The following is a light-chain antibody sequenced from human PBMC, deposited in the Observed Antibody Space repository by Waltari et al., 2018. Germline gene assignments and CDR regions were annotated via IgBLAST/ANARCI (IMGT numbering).Light chain of an antibody. J-gene: IGKJ1*01. CDR3: QQYDNWLGT. CDR1: QSIRSN. Sequence: EMVMTQSPATLSVFPGERATLSCRASQSIRSNLAWYQHKPGQAPRLLIYGASTRATGFPARFSGSGSGTEFTLTISSLQSEDFAVYFCQQYDNWLGTFGQGTKVEIK. V-gene: IGKV3-15*01. CDR2: GAS.